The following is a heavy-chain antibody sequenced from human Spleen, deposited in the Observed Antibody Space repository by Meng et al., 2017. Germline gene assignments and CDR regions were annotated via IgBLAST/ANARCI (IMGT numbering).Heavy chain of an antibody. V-gene: IGHV3-23*01. CDR1: GFTFSSYA. D-gene: IGHD3-10*01. Sequence: GESLKISCAASGFTFSSYAMSWVRQAPGKGLEWVSGISGSGGSTYYADSVKGRFTISRDNAKLSLYLQMNSLTAEDTAVYYCARVTELLWFGDLEAFDFWGQGTMVTVSS. CDR3: ARVTELLWFGDLEAFDF. J-gene: IGHJ3*01. CDR2: ISGSGGST.